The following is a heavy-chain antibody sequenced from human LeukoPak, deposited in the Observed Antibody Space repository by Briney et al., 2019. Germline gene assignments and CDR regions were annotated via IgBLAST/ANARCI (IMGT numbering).Heavy chain of an antibody. CDR3: ARRLGYCSSTSCYAGRFDP. V-gene: IGHV4-34*01. J-gene: IGHJ5*02. Sequence: SETLSLTCAVYGGSFSGYYWSWIRQPPGKGLEWIGEINHSGSTNYNPSPKSRVTISVDTSKNQFSLKLSSVTAADTAVYYCARRLGYCSSTSCYAGRFDPWGQGTLVTVSS. CDR2: INHSGST. CDR1: GGSFSGYY. D-gene: IGHD2-2*01.